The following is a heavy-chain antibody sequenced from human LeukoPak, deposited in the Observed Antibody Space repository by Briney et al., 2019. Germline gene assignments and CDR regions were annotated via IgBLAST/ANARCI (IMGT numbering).Heavy chain of an antibody. CDR2: IYYSGST. Sequence: SETLSLTCTFSGGSFSPAHWSWIRQPPGKGLEWIGYIYYSGSTNYNPSLKSRVTISVDTSKNQFSLKLSSVTAADTAVYYCARGNHYDSSGYYYSYWGQGTLVTVSS. D-gene: IGHD3-22*01. CDR1: GGSFSPAH. CDR3: ARGNHYDSSGYYYSY. J-gene: IGHJ4*02. V-gene: IGHV4-59*01.